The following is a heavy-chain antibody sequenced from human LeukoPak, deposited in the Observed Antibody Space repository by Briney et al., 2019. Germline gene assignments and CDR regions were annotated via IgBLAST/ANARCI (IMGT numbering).Heavy chain of an antibody. Sequence: GGSLRLSCAASGFTFSSYSMNWVRQAPGKGLEWVSYISSSSTIYYADSVKGRFTISRDNAKNSLYLQMNSLRAEDTAVYYCARDLVVVTTHYFDYWGQGTLVTVSS. V-gene: IGHV3-48*04. CDR1: GFTFSSYS. J-gene: IGHJ4*02. CDR3: ARDLVVVTTHYFDY. D-gene: IGHD3-22*01. CDR2: ISSSSTI.